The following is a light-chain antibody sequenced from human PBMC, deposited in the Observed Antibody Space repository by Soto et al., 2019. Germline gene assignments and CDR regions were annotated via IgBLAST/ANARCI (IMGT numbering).Light chain of an antibody. J-gene: IGKJ1*01. CDR2: GAS. Sequence: EIVMTPSPATLSVSPCERATLSCRASQNVNSYLAWYQQKPGQAPRLLIYGASTRATGIPARFSGSGSGTEFTLTISSLQSEDFAVYYCQQYNNWPKTFGQGTK. V-gene: IGKV3-15*01. CDR3: QQYNNWPKT. CDR1: QNVNSY.